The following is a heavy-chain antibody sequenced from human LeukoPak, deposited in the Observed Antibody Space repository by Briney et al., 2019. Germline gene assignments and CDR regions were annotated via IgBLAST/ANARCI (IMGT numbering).Heavy chain of an antibody. Sequence: GGSLRLSCAASGFTLSSYAMSWVRQAPGKGLEWVSAMSGSGGSTYYADSVKGRFTISRDNAKNSLYLQMNSLRAEDTAVYYCAREDVNFDYWGQGTLVTVSS. CDR1: GFTLSSYA. CDR3: AREDVNFDY. J-gene: IGHJ4*02. CDR2: MSGSGGST. V-gene: IGHV3-23*01.